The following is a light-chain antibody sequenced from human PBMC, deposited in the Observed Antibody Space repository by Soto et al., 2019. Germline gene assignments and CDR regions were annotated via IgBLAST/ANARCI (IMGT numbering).Light chain of an antibody. CDR1: QSVDSY. J-gene: IGKJ1*01. CDR2: AKS. CDR3: QQRYNWWT. Sequence: PGVSATLACSASQSVDSYLARYQQKPGQAPMLIIYAKSNRATGIPDRFSGSGSGKDFTLTISILEPEDFAVYYCQQRYNWWTFGPGTKVAIK. V-gene: IGKV3-11*01.